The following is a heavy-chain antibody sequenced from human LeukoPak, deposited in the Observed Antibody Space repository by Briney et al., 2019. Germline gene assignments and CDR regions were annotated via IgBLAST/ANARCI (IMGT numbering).Heavy chain of an antibody. V-gene: IGHV4-59*01. D-gene: IGHD3-10*01. J-gene: IGHJ6*03. CDR1: GGSISSYY. CDR2: IYYSGST. Sequence: PSETLSLTCTVSGGSISSYYWSWIRQPPGKGLEWIGDIYYSGSTNYNPSLKSRVTISVDTSKNQFSLKLSSVTAADTAVYYCARVPPYYYGSGSYNPAYYYYYYMDVWGKGTTVTVSS. CDR3: ARVPPYYYGSGSYNPAYYYYYYMDV.